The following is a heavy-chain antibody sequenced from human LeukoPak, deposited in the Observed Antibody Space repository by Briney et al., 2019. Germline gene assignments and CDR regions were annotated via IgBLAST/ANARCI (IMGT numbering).Heavy chain of an antibody. CDR3: AKGEAYYFDTSVIDY. D-gene: IGHD3-22*01. CDR1: GFTFSSYW. J-gene: IGHJ4*01. Sequence: PGGSLRLSCAASGFTFSSYWMSWVRQAPGKGLEWVANIKQDGSEKYYVDSVKGRFTISRDNAKNSLYLQMNSLRAEDTALYYCAKGEAYYFDTSVIDYWGHGTLVTVSS. CDR2: IKQDGSEK. V-gene: IGHV3-7*03.